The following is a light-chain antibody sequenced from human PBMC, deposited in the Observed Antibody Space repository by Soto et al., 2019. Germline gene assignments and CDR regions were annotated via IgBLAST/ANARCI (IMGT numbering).Light chain of an antibody. J-gene: IGKJ5*01. CDR3: KQYNNWPPFT. V-gene: IGKV3D-15*01. Sequence: EIVMTQSPATLSVSPGERATLYCRASQSVSSNLAWYQQKPGQAPRLLIYGASARAPGIPARFSGSGSGTEFNLTIRSLQSEDFAVYYCKQYNNWPPFTFGQGTRLEIK. CDR2: GAS. CDR1: QSVSSN.